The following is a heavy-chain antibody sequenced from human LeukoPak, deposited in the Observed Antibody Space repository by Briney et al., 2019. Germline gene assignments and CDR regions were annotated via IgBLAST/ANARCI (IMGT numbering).Heavy chain of an antibody. V-gene: IGHV1-2*06. J-gene: IGHJ4*02. Sequence: ASVKVSCKASGYSFAGYYMHWVRQAPGQGLEWMGRINPNSGGTNYAQKFQGRVTMTRDTSISTAYMELSRLRSDDTAVYYWARGRTTDLEYWGQGTLVTVSS. CDR3: ARGRTTDLEY. CDR1: GYSFAGYY. CDR2: INPNSGGT. D-gene: IGHD1-1*01.